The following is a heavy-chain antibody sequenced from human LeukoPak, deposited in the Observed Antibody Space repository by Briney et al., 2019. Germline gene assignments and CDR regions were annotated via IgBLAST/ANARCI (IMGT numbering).Heavy chain of an antibody. J-gene: IGHJ4*02. CDR2: IYYSGST. CDR3: ASSLPRGTSNHYDFPGDY. Sequence: PSQTLSLTCAVSGGSISSGGYSWGWIRQPPGKGLEWIGSIYYSGSTYYNPSLKSRVTISVDTSKNQFSLKLSSVTAADTAVYYCASSLPRGTSNHYDFPGDYWGQGTLVTVSS. D-gene: IGHD3-3*01. V-gene: IGHV4-30-2*03. CDR1: GGSISSGGYS.